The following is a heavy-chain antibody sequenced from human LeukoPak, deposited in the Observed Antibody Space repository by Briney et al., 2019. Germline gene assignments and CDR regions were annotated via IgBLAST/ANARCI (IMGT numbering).Heavy chain of an antibody. CDR2: INSDGSST. V-gene: IGHV3-74*01. J-gene: IGHJ6*02. CDR3: AREWGTVTTYYGMEL. CDR1: GFTLSSYW. D-gene: IGHD4-11*01. Sequence: PGGSLRLSCAASGFTLSSYWMHWVRQAPGKGLVWVSRINSDGSSTSYADSVKGRFTISRDNAKNTLYLQMNGLRAEDTAVYYCAREWGTVTTYYGMELWGQGTTVTVSS.